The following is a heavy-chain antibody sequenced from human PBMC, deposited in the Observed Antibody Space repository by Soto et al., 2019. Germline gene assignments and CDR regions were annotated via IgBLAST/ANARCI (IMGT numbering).Heavy chain of an antibody. J-gene: IGHJ4*02. CDR1: GYTFTSYD. V-gene: IGHV1-8*01. Sequence: ASVKVSCKASGYTFTSYDINWVRQATGQGLEWMGWMNPNSGNTGYAQKFQGRVTMTRNTSISTAYMELSSLRSEDTAVYYCARGPIFVVVSAAIPYYFDYWGQGTVVSVSS. CDR2: MNPNSGNT. D-gene: IGHD2-2*01. CDR3: ARGPIFVVVSAAIPYYFDY.